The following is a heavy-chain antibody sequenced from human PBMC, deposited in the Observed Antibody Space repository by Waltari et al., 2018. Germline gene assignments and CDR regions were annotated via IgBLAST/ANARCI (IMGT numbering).Heavy chain of an antibody. J-gene: IGHJ4*02. CDR3: AREQCWSGYLRLFDY. Sequence: EVQLVESGGGLVQPGGSLRLSCAASGFTFSSYWMSWVRQAPGKGLEWVANIKQDGSEKYYVDSVKGRFTISRDNAKNSRYLQMNSLRAEDTAVYYCAREQCWSGYLRLFDYWGQGTLVTVSS. D-gene: IGHD3-3*01. CDR1: GFTFSSYW. CDR2: IKQDGSEK. V-gene: IGHV3-7*03.